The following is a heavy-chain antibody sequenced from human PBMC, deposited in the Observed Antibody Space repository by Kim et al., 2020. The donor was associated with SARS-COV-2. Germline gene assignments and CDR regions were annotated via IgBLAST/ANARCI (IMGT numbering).Heavy chain of an antibody. CDR1: GGSISSSNW. V-gene: IGHV4-4*02. Sequence: SETLSLTCAVSGGSISSSNWWSWVRQPPGKGLEWIGEIYHSGSTNYNPSLKSRVTISVDKSKNQFSLKLSSVTAADTAVYYCARDPHSSSWKGGEDDAFDIWGQGTMVTVSS. CDR2: IYHSGST. CDR3: ARDPHSSSWKGGEDDAFDI. J-gene: IGHJ3*02. D-gene: IGHD6-13*01.